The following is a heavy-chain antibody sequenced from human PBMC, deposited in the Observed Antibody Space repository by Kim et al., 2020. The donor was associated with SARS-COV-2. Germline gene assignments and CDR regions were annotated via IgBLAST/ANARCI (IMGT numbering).Heavy chain of an antibody. D-gene: IGHD3-10*01. CDR3: ALLRGITSDTDY. Sequence: GGSLRLSCAASGFTFSGYWMHWVRQAPGKGLVWVSRINSEGSGIMYADSVKGRFTISRDNAKNTLYLQMNSLKVEDTGVYYCALLRGITSDTDYWGQGTLVTVSS. J-gene: IGHJ4*02. CDR1: GFTFSGYW. CDR2: INSEGSGI. V-gene: IGHV3-74*03.